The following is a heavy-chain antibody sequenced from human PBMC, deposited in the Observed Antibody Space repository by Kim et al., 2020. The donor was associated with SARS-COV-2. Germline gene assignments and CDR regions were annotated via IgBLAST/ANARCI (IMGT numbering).Heavy chain of an antibody. CDR2: IIPIFGTA. Sequence: SVKVSCKASGGTFSSYAISWVRQAPGQWLEWMGGIIPIFGTANYAQKFQGRVTITADESTSTAYMELSSLRSEDTAVYYCARVPYYYDSSGYYEDYWGQGTLVTVSS. CDR3: ARVPYYYDSSGYYEDY. J-gene: IGHJ4*02. D-gene: IGHD3-22*01. V-gene: IGHV1-69*13. CDR1: GGTFSSYA.